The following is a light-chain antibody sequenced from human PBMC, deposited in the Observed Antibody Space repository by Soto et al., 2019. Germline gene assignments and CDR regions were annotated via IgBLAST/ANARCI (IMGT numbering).Light chain of an antibody. CDR1: SSDVGGYNY. J-gene: IGLJ2*01. Sequence: QSALTQPPSASGSPGQSVTISCTGTSSDVGGYNYVSWYQQHPGKAPKLMIYEVSKRPSGVPERFSGSKSGNTASLTVSGLQAEDEADYYCSSYAGSNNLVVFGGGTKVTVL. CDR3: SSYAGSNNLVV. V-gene: IGLV2-8*01. CDR2: EVS.